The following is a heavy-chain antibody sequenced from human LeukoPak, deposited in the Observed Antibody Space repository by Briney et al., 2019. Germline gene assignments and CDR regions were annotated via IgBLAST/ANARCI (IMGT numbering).Heavy chain of an antibody. D-gene: IGHD3-22*01. CDR1: GFTFSSYS. J-gene: IGHJ6*02. V-gene: IGHV3-21*01. CDR3: ARDSDFDSSGYYPYYYYYYNVDV. Sequence: GGSLRLSCAASGFTFSSYSMNWVRQAPGKGLEWVSSISSSSSYIYYADSVKGRFTISRDNAKNSLFLQMNSLRAEDTAVYYCARDSDFDSSGYYPYYYYYYNVDVWGQGTTVTVSS. CDR2: ISSSSSYI.